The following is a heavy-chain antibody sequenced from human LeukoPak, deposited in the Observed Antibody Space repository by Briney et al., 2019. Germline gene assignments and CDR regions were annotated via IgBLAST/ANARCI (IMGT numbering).Heavy chain of an antibody. CDR3: ARLGLGGSGSTGAFDI. CDR2: IYYSGST. J-gene: IGHJ3*02. CDR1: GGSISSSSYY. D-gene: IGHD1-26*01. V-gene: IGHV4-39*07. Sequence: SETLSLTCTVSGGSISSSSYYWGWIRQPPGKGLEWIGSIYYSGSTNYNPSLKSRVTISVDTSKNQFSLKLSSVTAADTAVYYCARLGLGGSGSTGAFDIWGQGTMVTVSS.